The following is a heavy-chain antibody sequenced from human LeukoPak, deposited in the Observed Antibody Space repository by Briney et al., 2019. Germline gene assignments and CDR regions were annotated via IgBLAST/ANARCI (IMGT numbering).Heavy chain of an antibody. CDR3: AREYCSGGSCYNDAFDI. J-gene: IGHJ3*02. CDR2: IGGSGGGT. D-gene: IGHD2-15*01. Sequence: GGTLRLSRAASGFTFSTYGMSWVRQAPGKGLEWVSAIGGSGGGTYYADSVKGRFTISRDNAKNSLYLQMNSLRAEDTAVYYCAREYCSGGSCYNDAFDIWGQGTMVTVSS. CDR1: GFTFSTYG. V-gene: IGHV3-23*01.